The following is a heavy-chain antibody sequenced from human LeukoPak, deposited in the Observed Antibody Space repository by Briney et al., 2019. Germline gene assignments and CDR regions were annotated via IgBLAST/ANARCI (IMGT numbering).Heavy chain of an antibody. CDR2: ISPDNGLT. V-gene: IGHV1-2*06. J-gene: IGHJ4*02. Sequence: ASVKVSCKTSGYTFTDYYLYWVRQAPGQGPEWMGRISPDNGLTKIAQKLQGRVTMTRDTSINTIYMELGRLTGDDTAVYSCARKTTALDYWGQGTQISV. CDR3: ARKTTALDY. D-gene: IGHD4-17*01. CDR1: GYTFTDYY.